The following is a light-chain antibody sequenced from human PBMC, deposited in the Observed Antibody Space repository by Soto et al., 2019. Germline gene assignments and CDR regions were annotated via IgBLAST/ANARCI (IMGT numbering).Light chain of an antibody. CDR2: EVS. Sequence: QSALTQPPSXXXXXXXXXXISCTGSSSDVGGYNYVSWYQQHPGKAPKLMIYEVSKRPSGVPDRLSGSKSGNTASLTVSGLQAEDEADYYCSSYGGSNTVVFGGGTKLTVL. J-gene: IGLJ2*01. V-gene: IGLV2-8*01. CDR3: SSYGGSNTVV. CDR1: SSDVGGYNY.